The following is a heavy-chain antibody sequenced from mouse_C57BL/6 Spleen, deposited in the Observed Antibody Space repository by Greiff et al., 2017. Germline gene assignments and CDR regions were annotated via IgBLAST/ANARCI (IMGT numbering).Heavy chain of an antibody. V-gene: IGHV1-52*01. CDR2: IDTSDSET. Sequence: VQLQQPGAELVRPGSSVKLSCKASGYTFTSYWMHWVKQRPLQGLEWIGNIDTSDSETHYNQKFKDKATLTVDKSSNTEYMQRSSQTSEDSAVYYCASRDYDYAVYFDYWGQGTTRTVSS. CDR1: GYTFTSYW. D-gene: IGHD2-4*01. CDR3: ASRDYDYAVYFDY. J-gene: IGHJ2*01.